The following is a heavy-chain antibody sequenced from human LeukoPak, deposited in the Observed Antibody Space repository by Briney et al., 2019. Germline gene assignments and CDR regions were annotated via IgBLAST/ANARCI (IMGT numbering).Heavy chain of an antibody. CDR1: GYSFSTYW. Sequence: KDGESLKISCKGSGYSFSTYWIGWVRQMPGEGLEWMGIIYPGGSDTRYSPSFQGQVTISADKSISTACLQWSSLKASDTAMYYCARRSPDHYFDSWGQGTLVTVSS. V-gene: IGHV5-51*01. J-gene: IGHJ4*02. CDR3: ARRSPDHYFDS. CDR2: IYPGGSDT.